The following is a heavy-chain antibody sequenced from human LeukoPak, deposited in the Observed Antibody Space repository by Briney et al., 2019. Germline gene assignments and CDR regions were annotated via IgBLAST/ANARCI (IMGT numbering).Heavy chain of an antibody. CDR3: ARLPTVVTPGTAY. Sequence: SVKVSCKASGGTFSSYTISWVRQAPGQGLEWMGRIIPILGIANYAQKFQGRVTITADKSTSTAYMELSSLRSEDTAVYYCARLPTVVTPGTAYWGQGTLVTVSS. CDR1: GGTFSSYT. J-gene: IGHJ4*02. V-gene: IGHV1-69*02. D-gene: IGHD4-23*01. CDR2: IIPILGIA.